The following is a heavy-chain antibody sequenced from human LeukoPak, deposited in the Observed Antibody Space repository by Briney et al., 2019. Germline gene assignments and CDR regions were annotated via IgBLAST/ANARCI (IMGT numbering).Heavy chain of an antibody. CDR2: INPNSGGT. J-gene: IGHJ4*02. V-gene: IGHV1-2*02. D-gene: IGHD6-19*01. CDR1: GYTFTGYY. Sequence: ASVKVSCKASGYTFTGYYMHWVRQAPGQGLEWMGWINPNSGGTNYAQKFQGRVTMTRDTSISTAYMELSRLRYDDTAVYYCARLKIAVAGTGDYWGQGTLVTVSS. CDR3: ARLKIAVAGTGDY.